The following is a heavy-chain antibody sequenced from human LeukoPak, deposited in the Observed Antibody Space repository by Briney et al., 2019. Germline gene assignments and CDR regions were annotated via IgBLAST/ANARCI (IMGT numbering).Heavy chain of an antibody. CDR2: INPDGSEV. Sequence: GGSLRLSCAAYGFSFSNSWMTWVRQAPGEDLEWVASINPDGSEVSYVGSVKGRFTISRDNAKNSVYLQMSSLRAEETGVFYCARDRGYTSFDYWGQGALVAVSS. V-gene: IGHV3-7*01. CDR3: ARDRGYTSFDY. CDR1: GFSFSNSW. J-gene: IGHJ4*02. D-gene: IGHD5-18*01.